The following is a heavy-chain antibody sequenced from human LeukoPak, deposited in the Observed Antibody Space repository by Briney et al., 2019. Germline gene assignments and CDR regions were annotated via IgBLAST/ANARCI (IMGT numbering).Heavy chain of an antibody. D-gene: IGHD5-18*01. CDR3: AALDTAMVTSGGY. CDR2: ISSSSSTI. CDR1: GFIVSDYN. J-gene: IGHJ4*02. Sequence: GGSLRLSCAASGFIVSDYNMNWVRQAPGKGLEWVSYISSSSSTIYYADSVKGRFTISRDNAKNSLYLQMNSLRAEDTAVYYCAALDTAMVTSGGYWGQGTLVTVSS. V-gene: IGHV3-48*04.